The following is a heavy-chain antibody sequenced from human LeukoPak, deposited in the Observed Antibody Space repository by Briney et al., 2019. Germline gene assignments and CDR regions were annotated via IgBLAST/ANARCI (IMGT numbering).Heavy chain of an antibody. Sequence: SETLSLTCTVSGGSISSYYWNWIRQSAGKGLEWIGRIYTSGSTNYNPSLKGRVTMSVDTSKNQFSLKVSSVTAADTAVYYCARDDFWSGYRAFDNWGQGTRVTVSS. CDR2: IYTSGST. D-gene: IGHD3-3*01. V-gene: IGHV4-4*07. CDR3: ARDDFWSGYRAFDN. CDR1: GGSISSYY. J-gene: IGHJ3*02.